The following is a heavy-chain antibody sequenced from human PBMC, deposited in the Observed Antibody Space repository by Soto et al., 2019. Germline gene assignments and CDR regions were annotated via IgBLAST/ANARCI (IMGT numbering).Heavy chain of an antibody. CDR1: GFTFSNAW. J-gene: IGHJ3*02. D-gene: IGHD4-17*01. V-gene: IGHV3-15*01. CDR3: TTVFTTVTTFDAFDI. CDR2: IKSKTDGGTT. Sequence: GGSLRLSCAASGFTFSNAWMSWVRQAPGKGLEWVGRIKSKTDGGTTDYAAPVKGRFTISRDDSKNTLYLQMNSLKTEDTAVYYCTTVFTTVTTFDAFDIWGQGTMVTVSS.